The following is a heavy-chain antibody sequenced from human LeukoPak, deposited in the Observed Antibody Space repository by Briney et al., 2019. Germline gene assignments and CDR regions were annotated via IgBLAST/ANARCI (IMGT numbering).Heavy chain of an antibody. CDR2: IYPGDSDT. D-gene: IGHD2-2*01. V-gene: IGHV5-51*01. J-gene: IGHJ6*02. Sequence: GESLKISCKGSGYNLTNYWIAWVRQMPGKGLEWMGIIYPGDSDTTYSPSFQGQVTISADKSISTAYLQWSSLKASDTAMYYCARGGCGSSSTNDGLDVWGHGTTVIVSS. CDR3: ARGGCGSSSTNDGLDV. CDR1: GYNLTNYW.